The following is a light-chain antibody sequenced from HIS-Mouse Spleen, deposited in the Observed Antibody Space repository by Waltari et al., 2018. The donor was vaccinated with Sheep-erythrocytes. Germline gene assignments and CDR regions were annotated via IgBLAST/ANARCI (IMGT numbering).Light chain of an antibody. CDR3: QQSYSTLYT. CDR2: AAS. Sequence: DIQMTQSPSSLSASVGDRVTITCRASKSISSYLNWYQQKPGQAPKLLIYAASSLQSGVPSRFSGSGAGTDFTLTISSLQPEDFATYYCQQSYSTLYTFGQGTKLEIK. J-gene: IGKJ2*01. CDR1: KSISSY. V-gene: IGKV1-39*01.